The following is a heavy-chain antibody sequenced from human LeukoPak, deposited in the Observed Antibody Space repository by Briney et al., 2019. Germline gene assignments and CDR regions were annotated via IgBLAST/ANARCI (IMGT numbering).Heavy chain of an antibody. CDR3: ARDSGYSSSFDAFDI. V-gene: IGHV3-74*01. CDR2: INSDGSST. Sequence: PGGSLRLSCAASGFTFSSYWMYWVRQAPGKGLVWVSRINSDGSSTSYADSVKGRFTISRDNAKNTLYLQMNSLRAEDTAVYYCARDSGYSSSFDAFDIWGQGTMVTVSS. CDR1: GFTFSSYW. D-gene: IGHD6-6*01. J-gene: IGHJ3*02.